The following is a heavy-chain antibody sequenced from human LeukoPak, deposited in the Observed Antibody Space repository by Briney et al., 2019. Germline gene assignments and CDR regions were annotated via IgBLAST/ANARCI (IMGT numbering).Heavy chain of an antibody. V-gene: IGHV3-30*02. CDR3: ARAPGIFGPPMGAFDI. J-gene: IGHJ3*02. CDR2: IQYDGSNK. Sequence: GGSLRLSCAASGFTFSSYGMYWVRQAPGKGLEWVAFIQYDGSNKYYADSVKGRFTISRDNSKNTLSLQMNSLRVEDTAVYYCARAPGIFGPPMGAFDIWGQGTMVTVSS. CDR1: GFTFSSYG. D-gene: IGHD3/OR15-3a*01.